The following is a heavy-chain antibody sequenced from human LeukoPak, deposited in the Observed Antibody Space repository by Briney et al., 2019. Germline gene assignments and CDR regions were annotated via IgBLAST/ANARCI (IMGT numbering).Heavy chain of an antibody. V-gene: IGHV4-4*07. J-gene: IGHJ4*02. CDR2: IYTSGST. D-gene: IGHD1-26*01. CDR3: ARGGSYLGHCDY. Sequence: SETLSLICTVSGGSISIYYWSWIRQPAGKGLEGIGRIYTSGSTNYNPSLTSRVTISVDTSKNKFSLKLSSVTAADTAVYYCARGGSYLGHCDYWGQGSLVTVSS. CDR1: GGSISIYY.